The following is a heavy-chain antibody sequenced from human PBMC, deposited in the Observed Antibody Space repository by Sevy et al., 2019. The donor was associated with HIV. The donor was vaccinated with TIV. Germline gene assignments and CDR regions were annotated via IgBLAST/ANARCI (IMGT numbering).Heavy chain of an antibody. D-gene: IGHD3-10*01. V-gene: IGHV3-74*03. J-gene: IGHJ4*01. CDR3: ARPTDLSIGSPFDS. Sequence: GGSLRLSCAASGFTFSSYWMHWVRQAPGERPVWVSRINGDGKTTTYPDSVKGRFTISRDNGKNTVYLQMDSLRAEDTAVYYCARPTDLSIGSPFDSWGHGTLVTVSS. CDR2: INGDGKTT. CDR1: GFTFSSYW.